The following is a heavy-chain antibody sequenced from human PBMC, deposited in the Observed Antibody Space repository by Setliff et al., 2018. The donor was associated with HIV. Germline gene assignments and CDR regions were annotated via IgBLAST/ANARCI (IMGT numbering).Heavy chain of an antibody. CDR3: ASWRRSSGLRDFDY. D-gene: IGHD6-19*01. CDR2: IYYSGST. Sequence: LSLTCSVSGGSISSRTYYWGWIRQPPGKGLEWIGSIYYSGSTYYNPSLKSRVTISVDTSKNQFSLKLSSVTAADTAVYYCASWRRSSGLRDFDYWGQGTLVTVSS. V-gene: IGHV4-39*01. CDR1: GGSISSRTYY. J-gene: IGHJ4*02.